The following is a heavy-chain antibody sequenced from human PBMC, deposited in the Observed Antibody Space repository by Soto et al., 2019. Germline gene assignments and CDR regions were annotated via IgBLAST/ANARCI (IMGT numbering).Heavy chain of an antibody. J-gene: IGHJ4*02. V-gene: IGHV3-23*01. D-gene: IGHD2-21*01. CDR3: AKDLRLWPRNFDV. CDR2: ITGSGGDT. CDR1: GFTFSNYA. Sequence: PGGYLRLSCAASGFTFSNYALSWVRQAPGKGLEWVSGITGSGGDTYYADSVKGRFTTSRDNSKNTLYLQMKRLRAEDTAVYYCAKDLRLWPRNFDVWCRGTLVTVS.